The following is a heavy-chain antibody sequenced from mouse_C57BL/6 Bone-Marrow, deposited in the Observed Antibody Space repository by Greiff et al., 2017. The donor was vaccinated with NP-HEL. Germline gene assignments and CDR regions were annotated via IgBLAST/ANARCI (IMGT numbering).Heavy chain of an antibody. V-gene: IGHV1-54*01. Sequence: QVQLQQSGAELVRPGTSVKVSCKASGYAFTNYLIEWVKQRPGQGLEWIGVINPGSGGTNYNEKFKGKATLTADKSSSTAYMQLSSLTSEDSAVYFCARRLFYYFDYWGQGTTLTVSS. CDR1: GYAFTNYL. D-gene: IGHD1-2*01. J-gene: IGHJ2*01. CDR2: INPGSGGT. CDR3: ARRLFYYFDY.